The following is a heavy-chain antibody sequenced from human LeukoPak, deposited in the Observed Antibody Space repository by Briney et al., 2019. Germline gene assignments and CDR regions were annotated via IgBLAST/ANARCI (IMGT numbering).Heavy chain of an antibody. CDR3: ARDRASYDFWSGYNYMDV. V-gene: IGHV3-23*01. CDR1: GFTFSSYA. CDR2: ISGSGGST. Sequence: GGSLRLSCAASGFTFSSYAMSWVRQAPGKGLEWVSAISGSGGSTYYADSVKGRFTISRDNSKNTLYLQMNSLRAEDTAVYYCARDRASYDFWSGYNYMDVWGKGNTVTVSS. J-gene: IGHJ6*03. D-gene: IGHD3-3*01.